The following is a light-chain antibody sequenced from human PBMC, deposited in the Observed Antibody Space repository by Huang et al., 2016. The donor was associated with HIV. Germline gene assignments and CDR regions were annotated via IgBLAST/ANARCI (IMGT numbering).Light chain of an antibody. V-gene: IGKV1-17*03. Sequence: DIQLTQSPSAMSASVGDRVSITCRASQDISNYLAWFQQQPGGAPKRLIYAASSLQSGDPSRFSGSRSWTKFTLTISSLQPEDFATDYGLQHHGYPRTFGQGT. CDR3: LQHHGYPRT. CDR1: QDISNY. CDR2: AAS. J-gene: IGKJ1*01.